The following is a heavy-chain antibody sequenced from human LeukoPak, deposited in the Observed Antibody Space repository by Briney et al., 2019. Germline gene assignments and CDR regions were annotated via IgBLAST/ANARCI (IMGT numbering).Heavy chain of an antibody. CDR1: GFTFNNYD. J-gene: IGHJ4*02. CDR3: AKDRIDRVVQV. D-gene: IGHD2-15*01. CDR2: ISGSGDTT. Sequence: PGGSLRLSCAASGFTFNNYDMNWVRQAPGKGLEWVSGISGSGDTTDYADSVKGRFTISRDNSRNTLSLQLNSLRAEDTAVYYFAKDRIDRVVQVWGQGTLVTVSS. V-gene: IGHV3-23*01.